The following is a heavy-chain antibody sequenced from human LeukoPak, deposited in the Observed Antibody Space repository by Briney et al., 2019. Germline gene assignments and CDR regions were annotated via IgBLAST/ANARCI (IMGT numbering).Heavy chain of an antibody. Sequence: GGSLRLSCAASGLTFISYAMSWVRQAPGKGLEWVSAISGSGGSTYYADSVKGRFTISRDNSKNTLYLQMNSLRAEDTAVYYCARVRGILANWFDPWGQGTLVTVSS. V-gene: IGHV3-23*01. CDR1: GLTFISYA. J-gene: IGHJ5*02. D-gene: IGHD3-10*01. CDR3: ARVRGILANWFDP. CDR2: ISGSGGST.